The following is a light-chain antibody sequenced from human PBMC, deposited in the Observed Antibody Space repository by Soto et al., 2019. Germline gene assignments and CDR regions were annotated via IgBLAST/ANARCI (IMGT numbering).Light chain of an antibody. CDR2: EDT. J-gene: IGLJ1*01. CDR1: KLGDKY. CDR3: QAWDSSSYV. V-gene: IGLV3-1*01. Sequence: SYELTQPPSVSVSPGQTASITCSGDKLGDKYVCWYQQQPGQSPVLVIYEDTKRPSGIPERFSGSNSGNAATLTISGTQAVDEADYYCQAWDSSSYVFGTGTKVTVL.